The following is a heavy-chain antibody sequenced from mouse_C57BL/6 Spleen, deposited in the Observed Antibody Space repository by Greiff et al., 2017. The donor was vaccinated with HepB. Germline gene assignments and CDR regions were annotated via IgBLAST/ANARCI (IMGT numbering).Heavy chain of an antibody. Sequence: QVQLKQPGAELVRPGSSVKLSCKASGYTFTSYWMDWVKQRPGQGLEWIGNIYPSDSETHYNQKFKDKATLTVDKSSSTAYMQLSSLTSEDSAVYYCARWERGFAYWGQGTLVTVSA. CDR2: IYPSDSET. V-gene: IGHV1-61*01. D-gene: IGHD4-1*01. CDR1: GYTFTSYW. CDR3: ARWERGFAY. J-gene: IGHJ3*01.